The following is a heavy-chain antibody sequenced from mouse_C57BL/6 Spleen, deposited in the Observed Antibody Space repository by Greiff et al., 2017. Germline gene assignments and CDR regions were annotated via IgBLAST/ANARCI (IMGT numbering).Heavy chain of an antibody. J-gene: IGHJ2*01. CDR3: ARANYYGSSQYDFDY. CDR2: IYPGDGDT. D-gene: IGHD1-1*01. Sequence: VQLQQSGPELVKPGASVKISCKASGYAFSSSWMNWVKQRPGKGLEWIGRIYPGDGDTNYNGTFKGKATLTADKSSSTAYMQLSSLTSEDSAVYFCARANYYGSSQYDFDYWGQGTTLTVSS. V-gene: IGHV1-82*01. CDR1: GYAFSSSW.